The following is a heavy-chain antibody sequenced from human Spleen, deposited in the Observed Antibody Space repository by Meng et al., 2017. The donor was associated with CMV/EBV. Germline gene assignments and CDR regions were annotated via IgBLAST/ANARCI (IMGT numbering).Heavy chain of an antibody. CDR1: GDSVSSDSVS. D-gene: IGHD2-15*01. J-gene: IGHJ6*02. V-gene: IGHV6-1*01. CDR2: TYYRSKWYN. CDR3: ARDVHTTTPRSDYYYGMDL. Sequence: SQTLSLTCAISGDSVSSDSVSWNWIRQSPSSGLEWLGRTYYRSKWYNDYAESVKSRIIINADTSKNHFSLHLHSVTPEDTAVYYCARDVHTTTPRSDYYYGMDLWGQGTAVTVSS.